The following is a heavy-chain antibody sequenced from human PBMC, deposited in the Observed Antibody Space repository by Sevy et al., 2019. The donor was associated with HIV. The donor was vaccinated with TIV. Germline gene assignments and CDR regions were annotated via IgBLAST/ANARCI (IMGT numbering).Heavy chain of an antibody. V-gene: IGHV3-7*01. Sequence: GGSLRLSCAASGFTFSSYWMSWVRQAPGKGLEWVANIKQDGSEKYYVDSVKGRFTISRDNAKNSLYRQMNSLRAEDTAVYYCARDKRLWFGESYDAFDIWGQGTMVTVSS. CDR2: IKQDGSEK. D-gene: IGHD3-10*01. CDR1: GFTFSSYW. J-gene: IGHJ3*02. CDR3: ARDKRLWFGESYDAFDI.